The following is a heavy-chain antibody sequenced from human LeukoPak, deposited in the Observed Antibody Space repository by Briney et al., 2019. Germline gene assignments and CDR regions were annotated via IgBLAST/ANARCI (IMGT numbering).Heavy chain of an antibody. Sequence: PSETLSLTCSVSGASISSHYWNWIRQPPGKELEWIGYIFHSGNTKSNPSLTGRVTMSVDTSKMQISLKLTSVTAADTARYYCARWGDSGSSGIYAFDVWGQGTVVTVAS. J-gene: IGHJ3*01. V-gene: IGHV4-59*11. CDR1: GASISSHY. D-gene: IGHD6-6*01. CDR3: ARWGDSGSSGIYAFDV. CDR2: IFHSGNT.